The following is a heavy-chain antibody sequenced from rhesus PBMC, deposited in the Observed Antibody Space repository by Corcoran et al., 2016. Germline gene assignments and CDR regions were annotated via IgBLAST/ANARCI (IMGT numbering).Heavy chain of an antibody. J-gene: IGHJ4*01. CDR3: ARDLGYCSGIYCYVLDY. D-gene: IGHD2-27*01. CDR1: GGSISGYYY. CDR2: IYGNSAST. Sequence: QVQLQQWGEGLVKPSETLSLTCAVYGGSISGYYYWSWLRQPPGKGLEWIGYIYGNSASTNHNPSLKKRVTISKDTSKNQFSLKLSSVTAADAAVYYCARDLGYCSGIYCYVLDYWGQGVLVTVSS. V-gene: IGHV4-73*01.